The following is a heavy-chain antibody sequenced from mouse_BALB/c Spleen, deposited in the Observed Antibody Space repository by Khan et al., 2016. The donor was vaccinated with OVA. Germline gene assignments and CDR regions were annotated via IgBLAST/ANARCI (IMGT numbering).Heavy chain of an antibody. CDR3: ARSLVDDHAMDY. CDR1: GFTFSTYA. D-gene: IGHD2-12*01. J-gene: IGHJ4*01. Sequence: EVELVESGGGLVKPGGSLKLSCSASGFTFSTYAMSWVRQTPEKRLECVATISPGGHSTFYPDSVKGRFTISSDTAKHTPYLQLSSLRSEDTAMYDCARSLVDDHAMDYWGQGTSVTVSS. CDR2: ISPGGHST. V-gene: IGHV5-9-3*01.